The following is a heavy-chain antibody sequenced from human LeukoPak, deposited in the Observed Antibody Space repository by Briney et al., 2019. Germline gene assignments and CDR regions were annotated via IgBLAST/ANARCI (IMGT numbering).Heavy chain of an antibody. Sequence: PSETLSLTCAVYGGSFSGYYWSWIRQPPGKGLEWIGEINHSGSTNYNPSLKSRVTISVDTSKNQFSLKLSSVTAADTAVYYCARFYGDYGSGYWGQGTLVTVSS. J-gene: IGHJ4*02. D-gene: IGHD4-17*01. CDR3: ARFYGDYGSGY. V-gene: IGHV4-34*01. CDR2: INHSGST. CDR1: GGSFSGYY.